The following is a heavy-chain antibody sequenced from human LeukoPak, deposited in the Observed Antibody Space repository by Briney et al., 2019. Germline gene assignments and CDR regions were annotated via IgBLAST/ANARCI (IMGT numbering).Heavy chain of an antibody. CDR2: IKQDGSEK. V-gene: IGHV3-7*01. D-gene: IGHD3-3*01. J-gene: IGHJ4*02. Sequence: PGGSLRLSCAASGFTFSSNWMSWVRQAPGKGLEWVANIKQDGSEKYYVDSVKGRFTISRDNAKKSLYLQMNSLRAEDTAVYYCATVRYLEFWGQGILVTVSS. CDR3: ATVRYLEF. CDR1: GFTFSSNW.